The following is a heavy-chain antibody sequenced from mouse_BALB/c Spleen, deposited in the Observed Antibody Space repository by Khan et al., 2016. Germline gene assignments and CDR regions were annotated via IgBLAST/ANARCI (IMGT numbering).Heavy chain of an antibody. V-gene: IGHV1S135*01. CDR3: ASSTHSFYPMDY. CDR1: GYSFTSYY. Sequence: VQLQQSGPELMKPGASVKISCKASGYSFTSYYMHWVKQSHGKSLEWIGYIDPYNGGTSYNQNFKGKATLTVDKSSSTAYMHLSSLTSEDSVGYYCASSTHSFYPMDYWGQGPSVTVSS. J-gene: IGHJ4*01. D-gene: IGHD1-1*01. CDR2: IDPYNGGT.